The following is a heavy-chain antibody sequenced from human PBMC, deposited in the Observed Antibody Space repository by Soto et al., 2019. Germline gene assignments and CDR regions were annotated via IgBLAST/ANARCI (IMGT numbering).Heavy chain of an antibody. CDR1: GDSVSSNSAA. J-gene: IGHJ6*02. V-gene: IGHV6-1*01. D-gene: IGHD5-18*01. CDR2: TYYRSKWYN. Sequence: SQTLSLTCAISGDSVSSNSAAWNWIRQSPSRGLEWLGGTYYRSKWYNDYAVSVKSRITINPDTSKNQFSLQLNSVTPEDTAVYYCARVGIHGGGSSCGMLVWGPATTGTVSS. CDR3: ARVGIHGGGSSCGMLV.